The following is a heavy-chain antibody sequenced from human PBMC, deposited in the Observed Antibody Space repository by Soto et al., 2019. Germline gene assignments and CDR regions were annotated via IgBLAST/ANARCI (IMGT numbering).Heavy chain of an antibody. D-gene: IGHD5-18*01. CDR3: ARGLDPAKIGY. V-gene: IGHV4-34*01. Sequence: SETLSLTFAVYGGSLSGYYWSWIRQPSGKGLEWIGEISHSEGTRYNPSLESRVTISVDRSKNQFSLKLSSVTAADTAVYYCARGLDPAKIGYWGQGALVTVSS. CDR2: ISHSEGT. CDR1: GGSLSGYY. J-gene: IGHJ4*02.